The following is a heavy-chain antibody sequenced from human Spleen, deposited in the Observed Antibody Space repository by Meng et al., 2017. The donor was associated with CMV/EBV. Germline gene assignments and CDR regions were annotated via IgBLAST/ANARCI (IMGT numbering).Heavy chain of an antibody. V-gene: IGHV3-30-3*01. J-gene: IGHJ4*02. CDR3: ARDQGVVVVPAAMIDY. Sequence: GGSLRLSCAASGFTFSSYAMHWVRQAPGKGLEWVAVISYDGSNKYYADSVKGRFTISRDNSKNTLYLQMNSLRAEDTAVYYCARDQGVVVVPAAMIDYWGQGTLVTVSS. CDR2: ISYDGSNK. CDR1: GFTFSSYA. D-gene: IGHD2-2*01.